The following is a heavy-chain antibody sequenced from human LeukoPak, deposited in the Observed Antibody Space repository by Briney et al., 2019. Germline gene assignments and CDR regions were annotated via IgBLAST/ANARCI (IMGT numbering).Heavy chain of an antibody. Sequence: SVKVSCKASGGTFSSYAISWVRQAPGQGLEWMGRIIPICGTANYAQKFQGRVTITTDESTSTAYMELSSLRSEDTAVYYCARDAMVRGVRFSFYPWGQGTLVTVSS. J-gene: IGHJ5*02. CDR1: GGTFSSYA. V-gene: IGHV1-69*05. D-gene: IGHD3-10*01. CDR3: ARDAMVRGVRFSFYP. CDR2: IIPICGTA.